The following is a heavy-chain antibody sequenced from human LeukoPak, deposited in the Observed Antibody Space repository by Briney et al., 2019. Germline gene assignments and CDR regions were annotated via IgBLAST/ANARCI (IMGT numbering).Heavy chain of an antibody. Sequence: GGSLRLSCAASGFTFSSYAMSWVRQAPGKGLEWVSAISGSGGSTYYADSVKGRFTISRVNSKNTLYLQMNSLRAEDTAVYYCARDFPAPYDSPDYWGQGTLVTVSS. CDR2: ISGSGGST. V-gene: IGHV3-23*01. CDR1: GFTFSSYA. J-gene: IGHJ4*02. D-gene: IGHD3-22*01. CDR3: ARDFPAPYDSPDY.